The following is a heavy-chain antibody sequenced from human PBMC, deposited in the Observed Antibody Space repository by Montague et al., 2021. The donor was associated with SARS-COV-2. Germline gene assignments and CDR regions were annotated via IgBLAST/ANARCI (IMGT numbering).Heavy chain of an antibody. CDR1: GFSFKDYH. D-gene: IGHD3-22*01. Sequence: SLRLSCAASGFSFKDYHMNWVRQAPGKGLEWVSSIIISSVHTYYADSVRGRFTSSRDNTNDSLYLQMNSLRAEDTAVYYCVRLRTYYSDGSGYYFDYWGQGTLVTVSS. CDR2: IIISSVHT. V-gene: IGHV3-21*01. J-gene: IGHJ4*02. CDR3: VRLRTYYSDGSGYYFDY.